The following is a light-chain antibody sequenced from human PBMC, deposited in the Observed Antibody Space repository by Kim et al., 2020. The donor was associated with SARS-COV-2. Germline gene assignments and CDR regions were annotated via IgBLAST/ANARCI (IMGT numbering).Light chain of an antibody. V-gene: IGLV3-21*04. CDR3: QVWDSSSDHPV. J-gene: IGLJ3*02. Sequence: APGKTARITCGGNNIGSKSVHWYQQKPGQAPVLVIYYDSDRPSGIPERCSGSNSGNMATLTISRVEAGDEADYYCQVWDSSSDHPVFGGGTKLTVL. CDR2: YDS. CDR1: NIGSKS.